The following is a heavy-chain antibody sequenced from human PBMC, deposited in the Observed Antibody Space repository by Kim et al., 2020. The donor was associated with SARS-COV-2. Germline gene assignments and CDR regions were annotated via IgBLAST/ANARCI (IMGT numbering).Heavy chain of an antibody. CDR2: ST. D-gene: IGHD3-10*01. V-gene: IGHV4-30-2*01. Sequence: STYYNPSLKSRVTISVDRSKNQFSLKLSSVTAADTAVYYCARGEGSWFDPWGQGTLVTVSS. J-gene: IGHJ5*02. CDR3: ARGEGSWFDP.